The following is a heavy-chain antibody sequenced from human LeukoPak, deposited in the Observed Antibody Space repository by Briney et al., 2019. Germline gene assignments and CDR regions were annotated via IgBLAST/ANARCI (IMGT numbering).Heavy chain of an antibody. V-gene: IGHV3-30*04. J-gene: IGHJ6*02. Sequence: AGGSLRLSCAASGFTFSSYAMHWVRQAPGKGLEWVAVISYDGSNKYYADSVKGRFTISRDNSKNTLYLQMNSLRAEDTAVYYCAREGRYYGSGNYYLRYYGMDVWGQGTTVTVSS. CDR3: AREGRYYGSGNYYLRYYGMDV. CDR1: GFTFSSYA. CDR2: ISYDGSNK. D-gene: IGHD3-10*01.